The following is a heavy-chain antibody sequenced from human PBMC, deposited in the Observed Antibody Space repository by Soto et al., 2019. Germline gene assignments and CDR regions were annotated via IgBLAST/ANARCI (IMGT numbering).Heavy chain of an antibody. V-gene: IGHV3-23*01. Sequence: EVQLLESGGGLVQPGGSLRLSCAASGFTFSSYAMSWVRQAPGKGLEWVSAIGVSGDTTYYADSVKGRFTISRDNSKKTLYLQMGSLRAEETAVYYCAKVRRFGELRSLYWGQGTLVTVSS. CDR3: AKVRRFGELRSLY. CDR1: GFTFSSYA. J-gene: IGHJ4*02. CDR2: IGVSGDTT. D-gene: IGHD3-10*01.